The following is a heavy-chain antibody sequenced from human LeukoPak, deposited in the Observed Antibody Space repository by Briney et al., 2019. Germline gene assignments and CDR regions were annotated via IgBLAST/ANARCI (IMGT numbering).Heavy chain of an antibody. CDR1: VFTFSSYA. CDR3: AKVLSVYGDFDY. D-gene: IGHD5/OR15-5a*01. V-gene: IGHV3-23*01. J-gene: IGHJ4*02. CDR2: ISDSGGST. Sequence: PGVSLRLSCAASVFTFSSYAMSWVRRAPGKGLEGVSGISDSGGSTYYADSVKGRFFISRANSKSTLYLQMNSLRAEDTAVYYCAKVLSVYGDFDYWGQGTLVTVSS.